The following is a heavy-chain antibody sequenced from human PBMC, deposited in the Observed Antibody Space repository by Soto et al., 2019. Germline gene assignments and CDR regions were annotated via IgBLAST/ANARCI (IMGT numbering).Heavy chain of an antibody. D-gene: IGHD6-6*01. CDR2: MNPNSGNT. J-gene: IGHJ4*02. Sequence: QVQLVQSGAEVKKPGASVKVSCKASGYTFTSYDIDWVRQATGQGLEWMGWMNPNSGNTGYAQKFQGRVTMTRDTSISTAYMELSSLISEDTAVYYCAIGLSTIAARHGDWGQGTVVTVSS. CDR1: GYTFTSYD. V-gene: IGHV1-8*01. CDR3: AIGLSTIAARHGD.